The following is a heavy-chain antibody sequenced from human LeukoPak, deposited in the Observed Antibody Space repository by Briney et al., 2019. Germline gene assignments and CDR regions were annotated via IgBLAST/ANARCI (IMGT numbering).Heavy chain of an antibody. CDR3: ASTRHVPTGYYYYYYYMDV. Sequence: PSETLSLTCTVSGGSISSYYWSWIRQPPGKGLEWIGYIYYSGSTNYNPSLKSRVTISVDTSKNQFSLKLSSVTAADTAVYYCASTRHVPTGYYYYYYYMDVWGKGTTVTISS. CDR2: IYYSGST. V-gene: IGHV4-59*01. J-gene: IGHJ6*03. CDR1: GGSISSYY. D-gene: IGHD1-14*01.